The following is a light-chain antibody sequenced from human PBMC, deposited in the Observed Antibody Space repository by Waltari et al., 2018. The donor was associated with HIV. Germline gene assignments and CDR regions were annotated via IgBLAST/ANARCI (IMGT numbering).Light chain of an antibody. V-gene: IGKV2-28*01. CDR2: LAS. CDR3: MQALQTPVT. J-gene: IGKJ4*01. CDR1: QSLLDSRGYSY. Sequence: EIVVTQSPLSLSVTPGEPASISCKSSQSLLDSRGYSYLDWYVERPGQSPQLLIYLASDRASGVPDRFSGSGSGTDVTLKISRVEAEDAGVYYCMQALQTPVTFGGGTKVEIK.